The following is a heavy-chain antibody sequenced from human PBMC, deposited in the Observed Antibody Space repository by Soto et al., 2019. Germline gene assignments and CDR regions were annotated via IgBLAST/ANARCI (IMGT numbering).Heavy chain of an antibody. J-gene: IGHJ4*02. D-gene: IGHD3-22*01. CDR2: INPSGGST. CDR3: ARADYYDSSGFYYDC. CDR1: GYIFTNHY. V-gene: IGHV1-46*01. Sequence: QVQLVQSGAEVKKPGASVKVSCKASGYIFTNHYIHWVRQAPGQGLEWMGIINPSGGSTNYLQKFQGRITITRDTSTSTVYMELSSLRSEDTAVYFCARADYYDSSGFYYDCWGQGFLVTVSS.